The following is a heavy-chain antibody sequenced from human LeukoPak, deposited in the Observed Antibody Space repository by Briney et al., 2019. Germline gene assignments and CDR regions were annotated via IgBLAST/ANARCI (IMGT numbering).Heavy chain of an antibody. J-gene: IGHJ4*02. CDR3: ARRGLTNLDY. V-gene: IGHV4-39*07. CDR1: GGPISSSSYY. Sequence: PSETLSLTCTVSGGPISSSSYYWGWIRQPPGKGLEWIGSIYYSGSTYYNPSLKSRVTISVDTSKNQFSLKLSSVTAADTAVYYCARRGLTNLDYWGQGTLVTVSS. D-gene: IGHD2-8*01. CDR2: IYYSGST.